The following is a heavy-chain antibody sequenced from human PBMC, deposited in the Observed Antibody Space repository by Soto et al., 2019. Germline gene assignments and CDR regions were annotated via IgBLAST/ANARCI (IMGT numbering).Heavy chain of an antibody. CDR2: IYYSGST. CDR1: GSSISSYY. V-gene: IGHV4-59*01. Sequence: SETLSLSCTVSGSSISSYYWSWIRQLPGKGLEWIGYIYYSGSTNYNPSLKSRVTISVDTSKNQFSLKLSSVTAADTAVYYCARVVAGTGDAFDIWGQGTMVTVSS. CDR3: ARVVAGTGDAFDI. D-gene: IGHD6-19*01. J-gene: IGHJ3*02.